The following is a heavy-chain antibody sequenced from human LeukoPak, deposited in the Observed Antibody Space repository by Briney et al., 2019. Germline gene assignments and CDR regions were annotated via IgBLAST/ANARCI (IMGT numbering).Heavy chain of an antibody. CDR2: ITDNGDDT. Sequence: GGSLRLSCATSGFTFSHYGMSWVRQAPGKGLEWVSAITDNGDDTNYADSVKGRFTISRDNSKSTLDLQMNSLRADDTAVYYCAKDVRVLGYDSSWQFDYWGQGALVTVSS. J-gene: IGHJ4*02. D-gene: IGHD6-13*01. V-gene: IGHV3-23*01. CDR1: GFTFSHYG. CDR3: AKDVRVLGYDSSWQFDY.